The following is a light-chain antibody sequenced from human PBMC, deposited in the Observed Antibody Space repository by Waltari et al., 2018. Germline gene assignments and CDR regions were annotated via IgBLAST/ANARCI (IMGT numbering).Light chain of an antibody. V-gene: IGLV4-69*01. CDR3: QTWGTVL. J-gene: IGLJ2*01. Sequence: QLVLTQSPSASASLGPSVTLTCTLSSGHSSYAIASHQQQPEKGPQFLMKLNSDGSHSKGDGIPDRFSGSSSGAERYLTISSLQSEDEADYYCQTWGTVLFGGGTKLTVL. CDR1: SGHSSYA. CDR2: LNSDGSH.